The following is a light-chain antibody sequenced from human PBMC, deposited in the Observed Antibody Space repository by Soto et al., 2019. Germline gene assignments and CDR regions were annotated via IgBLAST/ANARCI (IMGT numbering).Light chain of an antibody. CDR2: EVN. Sequence: QSALTQPPSASGSPGQSVTISCTGTSSDVGAYDYVSWYQQHPGKAPKLLIYEVNKRPSGVPDRFSGSKSGNTASLTISGLRAEDEADYYCCSYVGRNTYVFGTGTKLTVL. CDR3: CSYVGRNTYV. CDR1: SSDVGAYDY. J-gene: IGLJ1*01. V-gene: IGLV2-8*01.